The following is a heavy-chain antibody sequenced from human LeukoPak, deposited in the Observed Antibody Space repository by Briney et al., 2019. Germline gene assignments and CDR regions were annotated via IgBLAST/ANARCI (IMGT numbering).Heavy chain of an antibody. D-gene: IGHD2-8*01. J-gene: IGHJ4*02. Sequence: PWGSLTLSCEGSAFIFSGHRMNWVRQTPGQGLEWVASIKEDGSVRQYVDSVKGRFSISRDNTKGSLFLQLNSLRAEDTAVYYCARDLGYCTNGVCHTRFAYWGQGTLVAVSS. V-gene: IGHV3-7*03. CDR1: AFIFSGHR. CDR3: ARDLGYCTNGVCHTRFAY. CDR2: IKEDGSVR.